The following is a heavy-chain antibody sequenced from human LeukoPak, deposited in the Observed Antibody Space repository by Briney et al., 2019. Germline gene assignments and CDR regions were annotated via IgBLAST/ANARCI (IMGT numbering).Heavy chain of an antibody. J-gene: IGHJ4*02. D-gene: IGHD1-7*01. CDR2: ISAYNGNT. CDR3: ARDRMTITGTNFDY. Sequence: ASVTVSCKASGYTFTSYGISWVRQAPGQGLEWMGWISAYNGNTNYAQKLQGRVTMTTDASTSTAYMELRSLRSDDTAVYYCARDRMTITGTNFDYWGQGTLVTVSS. V-gene: IGHV1-18*01. CDR1: GYTFTSYG.